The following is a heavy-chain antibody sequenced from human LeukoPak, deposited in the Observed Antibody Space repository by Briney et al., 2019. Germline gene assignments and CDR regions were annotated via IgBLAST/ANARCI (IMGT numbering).Heavy chain of an antibody. CDR2: ISSSSSYM. CDR3: ARDSRGYSYGF. D-gene: IGHD5-18*01. J-gene: IGHJ4*02. CDR1: GFTFSSYS. Sequence: GGSLRLSCAASGFTFSSYSMNWVRQAPGKGLEWVSSISSSSSYMYYADSVKGRFTISRDNAKNSLYLQMNSLRAEDTAVYYSARDSRGYSYGFWGQGTLVTVSS. V-gene: IGHV3-21*01.